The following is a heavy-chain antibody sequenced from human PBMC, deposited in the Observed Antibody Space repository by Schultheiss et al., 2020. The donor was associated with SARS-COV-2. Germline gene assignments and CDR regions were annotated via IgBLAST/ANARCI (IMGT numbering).Heavy chain of an antibody. D-gene: IGHD4-17*01. CDR3: ASAPTVTTWGSDY. Sequence: GGSLRLSCKASGYTFTVYHIHWVRQAPGQGLEWMGGITPTFGTANYTQKFQGRVTMTTDTSTSTAYMELRSLRSDDTAVYYCASAPTVTTWGSDYWGQGTLVTVSS. CDR1: GYTFTVYH. J-gene: IGHJ4*02. CDR2: ITPTFGTA. V-gene: IGHV1-18*04.